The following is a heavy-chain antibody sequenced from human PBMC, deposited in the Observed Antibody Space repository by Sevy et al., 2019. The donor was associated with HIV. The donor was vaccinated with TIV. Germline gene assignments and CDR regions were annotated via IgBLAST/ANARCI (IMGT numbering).Heavy chain of an antibody. D-gene: IGHD6-13*01. CDR2: ISSNGGST. V-gene: IGHV3-64D*06. CDR3: VKDSDSTYSSPNDAFDI. J-gene: IGHJ3*02. CDR1: GFTFSSYA. Sequence: GGSLRLSCSASGFTFSSYAMHWVRQAPGKGLEYVSAISSNGGSTYYADSVKGGCTISRDNSKNTLYLQMSSLRGEDKAVYYCVKDSDSTYSSPNDAFDIWGQGTMVTVSS.